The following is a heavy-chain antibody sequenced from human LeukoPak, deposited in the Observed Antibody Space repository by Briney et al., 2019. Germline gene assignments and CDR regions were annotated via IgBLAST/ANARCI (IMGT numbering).Heavy chain of an antibody. V-gene: IGHV4-59*01. CDR2: VYHSGST. CDR3: ARHLGASFDY. J-gene: IGHJ4*02. CDR1: GGSISNYV. Sequence: SETLSLTCTVSGGSISNYVWSWIRQPPGKGLEWIGYVYHSGSTNCNPALKSRVTISVDTSKNQFSLKLSSVTAADTAVYYCARHLGASFDYWGQGTLVTVSS.